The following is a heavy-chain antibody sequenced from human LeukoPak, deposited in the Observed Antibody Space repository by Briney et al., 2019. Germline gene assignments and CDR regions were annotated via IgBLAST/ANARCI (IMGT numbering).Heavy chain of an antibody. D-gene: IGHD3-16*01. Sequence: GGSLRLSCAASGFTFTGHNMNWVRQAPGEGLEWISFVSISSGTIYYADSVKGRFSISRDNAKSSLDLQMNSLRAEDTAVYYCARAMSTFGGVRNYFDSWGQGTLVTVSS. J-gene: IGHJ4*02. CDR3: ARAMSTFGGVRNYFDS. V-gene: IGHV3-48*04. CDR1: GFTFTGHN. CDR2: VSISSGTI.